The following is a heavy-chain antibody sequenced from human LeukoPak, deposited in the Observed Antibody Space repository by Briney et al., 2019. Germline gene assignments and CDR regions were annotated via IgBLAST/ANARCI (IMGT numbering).Heavy chain of an antibody. V-gene: IGHV3-33*01. CDR1: GFTFSSYG. D-gene: IGHD5-18*01. CDR2: IWYDGSNK. CDR3: ARAPGDTALDY. Sequence: GGSLRLSCAASGFTFSSYGMHWVRQAPGKGLEWVAVIWYDGSNKYYADSVKGRFTISRDNSKNTLYLQMNSLRAEDTAVYYCARAPGDTALDYWGQGTLVTVSS. J-gene: IGHJ4*02.